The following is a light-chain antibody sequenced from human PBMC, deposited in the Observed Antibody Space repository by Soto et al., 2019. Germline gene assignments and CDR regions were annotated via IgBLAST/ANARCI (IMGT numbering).Light chain of an antibody. CDR1: SSDVGSYNL. CDR2: EGS. CDR3: CSYAGSSTYV. V-gene: IGLV2-23*01. Sequence: QSALTQPASVSGSPGQSITISCTGTSSDVGSYNLVSWYQQHPSKAPKLMIYEGSKLPSGVSNRFSGSKSGNTAPLTISGLQDEAEADYYCCSYAGSSTYVFGTGTKVTVL. J-gene: IGLJ1*01.